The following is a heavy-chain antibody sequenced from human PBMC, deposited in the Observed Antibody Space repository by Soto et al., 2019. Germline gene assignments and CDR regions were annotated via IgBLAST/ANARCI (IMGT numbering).Heavy chain of an antibody. Sequence: PSETLSLTCTVSGGSISSYYWSWIRQPPGKGLEWIGYIYYSGSTNYNPSLKSRVTISVDTSKNQFSLKLSSVTAADTAVYYCAGPGRDGYNRYWGQGTLVTVLL. J-gene: IGHJ4*02. CDR2: IYYSGST. D-gene: IGHD5-12*01. CDR1: GGSISSYY. CDR3: AGPGRDGYNRY. V-gene: IGHV4-59*01.